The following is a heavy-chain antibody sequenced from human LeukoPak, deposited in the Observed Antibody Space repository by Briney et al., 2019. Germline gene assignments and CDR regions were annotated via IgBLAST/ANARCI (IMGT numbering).Heavy chain of an antibody. CDR1: RSSFTTYW. CDR2: IYPGDSDT. D-gene: IGHD6-13*01. Sequence: GESLQISCQGSRSSFTTYWIAWVRQMPGKGLEWMGTIYPGDSDTRYSPSFEGQVTISADESISTAYLQWSSLKASDTAMYYCARRGAADGGHHFDYWGQGTLVTVSS. V-gene: IGHV5-51*01. CDR3: ARRGAADGGHHFDY. J-gene: IGHJ4*02.